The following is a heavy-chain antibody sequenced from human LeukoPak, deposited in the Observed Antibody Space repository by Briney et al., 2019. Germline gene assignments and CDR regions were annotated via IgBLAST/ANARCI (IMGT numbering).Heavy chain of an antibody. V-gene: IGHV4-30-4*07. CDR1: GGSISSGGYS. J-gene: IGHJ4*02. D-gene: IGHD6-19*01. CDR2: IYYSGST. Sequence: PSQTLSLTCAVSGGSISSGGYSWSWIRQPPGKGLEWIGYIYYSGSTNYNPSLKSRVTISVDTSKNQFSLKLSSVTAADTAVYYCARHRSGWYFDYWGQGTLVTVSS. CDR3: ARHRSGWYFDY.